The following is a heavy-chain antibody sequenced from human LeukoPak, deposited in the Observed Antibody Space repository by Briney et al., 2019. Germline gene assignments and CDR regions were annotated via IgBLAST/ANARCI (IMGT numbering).Heavy chain of an antibody. CDR3: ARDLGYSYPRIWFDP. J-gene: IGHJ5*02. Sequence: SVKVSCKASGGTFSSYAISWVRRAPGQGLEWMGGIIPIFGTANYAQKFQGRVTITADESTSTAYMELSSLRSEDTAVYYCARDLGYSYPRIWFDPWGQGTLVTVSS. CDR2: IIPIFGTA. V-gene: IGHV1-69*13. CDR1: GGTFSSYA. D-gene: IGHD5-18*01.